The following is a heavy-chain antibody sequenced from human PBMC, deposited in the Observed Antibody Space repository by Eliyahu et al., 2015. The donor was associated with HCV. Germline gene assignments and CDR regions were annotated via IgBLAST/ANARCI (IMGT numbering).Heavy chain of an antibody. J-gene: IGHJ4*02. Sequence: QVQLHESGPGLVKSSETLSLTCAVSGYSLSSXXHWGWVRQPPGEGLEWIGTISHSXNTYYNPSLESRLTISVATSKNQFSLRLNSVTAADTAVYFCVKFGRFCSTSTCYAEDYWGQGTLVTVSS. D-gene: IGHD2-2*01. V-gene: IGHV4-38-2*01. CDR1: GYSLSSXXH. CDR2: ISHSXNT. CDR3: VKFGRFCSTSTCYAEDY.